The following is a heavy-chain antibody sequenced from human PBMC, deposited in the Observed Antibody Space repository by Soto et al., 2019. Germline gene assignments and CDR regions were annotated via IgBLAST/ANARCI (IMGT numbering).Heavy chain of an antibody. CDR1: GYTFTSYD. Sequence: GASVKVSCKASGYTFTSYDINWVRQATGQGLEWMGIISPFGGTKTYAQKFQGRVTMTRDTSTNVAYMEVAGLMSEDTAVYFCARARDRYHYMDVWGKGTTVTVSS. V-gene: IGHV1-46*03. D-gene: IGHD3-9*01. J-gene: IGHJ6*03. CDR3: ARARDRYHYMDV. CDR2: ISPFGGTK.